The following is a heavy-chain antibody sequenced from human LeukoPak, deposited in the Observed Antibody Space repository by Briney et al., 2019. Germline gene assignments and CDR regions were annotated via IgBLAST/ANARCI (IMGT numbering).Heavy chain of an antibody. CDR2: IYYSGST. D-gene: IGHD3-22*01. V-gene: IGHV4-59*08. CDR3: ARHLASSGSSPGWYFDL. J-gene: IGHJ2*01. Sequence: SETLSLTCTVSGGSISSYYWSWIRQPPGKGLEWIGYIYYSGSTNYNPSLKSRVTISVDTSKNQFPLKLSSVTAADTAVYYCARHLASSGSSPGWYFDLWGRGTLVTVSS. CDR1: GGSISSYY.